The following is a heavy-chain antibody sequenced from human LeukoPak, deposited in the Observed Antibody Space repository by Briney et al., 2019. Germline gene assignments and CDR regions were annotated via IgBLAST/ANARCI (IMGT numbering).Heavy chain of an antibody. CDR3: ARTAVTNGVGY. D-gene: IGHD4-17*01. CDR1: GGSISSSSYY. CDR2: IYYSGST. V-gene: IGHV4-39*01. J-gene: IGHJ4*02. Sequence: SETLSLTCAVSGGSISSSSYYWGWIRQPPGKGLEWIGSIYYSGSTYYNPSLKSRVTISVDTSKNQFSLKLSSVTAADTAVYYCARTAVTNGVGYWGQGTLVTVSS.